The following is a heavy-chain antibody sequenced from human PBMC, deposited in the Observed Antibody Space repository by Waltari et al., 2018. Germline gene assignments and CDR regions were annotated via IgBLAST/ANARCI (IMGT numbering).Heavy chain of an antibody. D-gene: IGHD6-19*01. CDR1: GYTLTELS. Sequence: QVQLVQSGAEVKKPGASVKVSCKVSGYTLTELSMHWVRQAPGKGLEWMGVFDPEDGETIYAQKFQGRVTMTEDTSTDTAYMELNSLRAEDTAVYYCARDQQSSGWYEWGAFDIWGQGTMVTVSS. J-gene: IGHJ3*02. V-gene: IGHV1-24*01. CDR2: FDPEDGET. CDR3: ARDQQSSGWYEWGAFDI.